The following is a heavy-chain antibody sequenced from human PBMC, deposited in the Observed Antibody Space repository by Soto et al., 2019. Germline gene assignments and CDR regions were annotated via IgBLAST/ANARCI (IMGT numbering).Heavy chain of an antibody. CDR1: GYTFTGYY. V-gene: IGHV1-2*04. CDR2: INPNSGGT. CDR3: ARRHDYGDYPDY. J-gene: IGHJ4*02. D-gene: IGHD4-17*01. Sequence: QVQLVQSGAEVKKPGASVKVSCEASGYTFTGYYMHWVRQAPGQGLEWVGWINPNSGGTKYAQKFQGWVTMTRDTSISTVYMELSRLRSDDTAVYYCARRHDYGDYPDYWGQGTLVTVSS.